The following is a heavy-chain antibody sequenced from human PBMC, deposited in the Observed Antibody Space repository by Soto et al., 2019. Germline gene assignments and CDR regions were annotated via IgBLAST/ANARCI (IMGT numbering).Heavy chain of an antibody. CDR1: GFTFSSYS. Sequence: PGGSLRLSCAASGFTFSSYSMNWVRQAPGKGLEWVSYISSSSSTIYYADSVKGRFTISRDNAKNSLYLQMNSLRDEDTAVYYCARAYCSGGSCYGPYYYYYGMDVWGQGTTDTVSS. CDR3: ARAYCSGGSCYGPYYYYYGMDV. D-gene: IGHD2-15*01. V-gene: IGHV3-48*02. J-gene: IGHJ6*02. CDR2: ISSSSSTI.